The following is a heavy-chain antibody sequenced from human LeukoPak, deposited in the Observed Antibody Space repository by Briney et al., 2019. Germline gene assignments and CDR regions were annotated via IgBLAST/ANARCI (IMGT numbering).Heavy chain of an antibody. V-gene: IGHV3-9*01. CDR2: ISWSSGVI. J-gene: IGHJ3*02. CDR1: GFIFDDHG. D-gene: IGHD3-3*01. Sequence: GGSLRLSCAASGFIFDDHGMHWVRQAPGKGLEWVSGISWSSGVIGYADSVKGRFTISRDNAKNSLYLQMESLRAEDTAVYYCAKDTGSPADAITMEDNAFDIWGQGTMVTVSS. CDR3: AKDTGSPADAITMEDNAFDI.